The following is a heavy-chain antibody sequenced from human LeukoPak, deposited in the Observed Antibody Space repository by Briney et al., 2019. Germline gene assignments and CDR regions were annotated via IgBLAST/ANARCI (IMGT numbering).Heavy chain of an antibody. J-gene: IGHJ4*02. Sequence: GASVKVSCKASGYTFTGYYMHWVRQAPGQGLEWMGWINPNSGGTNYAQKFQGRVTMTTDTSTNTAYMELRSLRSDDAAVYYCARDSDTRVIAAKFAYWGQGTLVTVSS. CDR2: INPNSGGT. CDR1: GYTFTGYY. V-gene: IGHV1-2*02. CDR3: ARDSDTRVIAAKFAY. D-gene: IGHD6-13*01.